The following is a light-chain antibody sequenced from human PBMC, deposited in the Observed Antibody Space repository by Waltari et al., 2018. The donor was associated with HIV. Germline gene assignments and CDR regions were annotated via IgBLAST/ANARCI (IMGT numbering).Light chain of an antibody. Sequence: QSALTQPASVSGSPGQSISISCTGTSSDVGNYHLVSWYQQHPGKATKLVIYDGTNRPSGVSNRFSGSKSGNPASLTFSGLQAEDDAHYFCCSFANSRTLGFGGGTKVTVL. V-gene: IGLV2-23*01. CDR2: DGT. J-gene: IGLJ2*01. CDR3: CSFANSRTLG. CDR1: SSDVGNYHL.